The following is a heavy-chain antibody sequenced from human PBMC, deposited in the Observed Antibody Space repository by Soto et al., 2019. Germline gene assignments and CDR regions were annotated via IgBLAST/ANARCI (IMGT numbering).Heavy chain of an antibody. CDR3: AREENDFRLYGMDV. V-gene: IGHV3-53*01. CDR2: IYSGGST. D-gene: IGHD3-3*01. CDR1: GFTVSSNY. Sequence: GGSLRLSCAASGFTVSSNYMSWVRQAPGKGLEWVSVIYSGGSTYYADSVKGRFTISRDNSKNTLYLQMNSLRAEDTAVYYCAREENDFRLYGMDVWGQGTTVTVSS. J-gene: IGHJ6*02.